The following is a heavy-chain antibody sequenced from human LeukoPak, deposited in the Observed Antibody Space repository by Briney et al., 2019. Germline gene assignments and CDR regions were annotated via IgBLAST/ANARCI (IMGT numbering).Heavy chain of an antibody. CDR2: IWYDGSNK. J-gene: IGHJ6*03. Sequence: GRSLRLSCAASGFTFSNYGMHWVRQAPGKGLEWVADIWYDGSNKYYADSVKGRFTISRDNSKNTLYLQMNSLRAEDTAVYYCAKDRARYYYYFYMDVWGKGTTVTVSS. CDR1: GFTFSNYG. V-gene: IGHV3-33*06. CDR3: AKDRARYYYYFYMDV.